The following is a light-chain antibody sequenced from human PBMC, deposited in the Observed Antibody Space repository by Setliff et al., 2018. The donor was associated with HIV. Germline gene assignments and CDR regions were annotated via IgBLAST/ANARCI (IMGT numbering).Light chain of an antibody. Sequence: YELTQPPSVSVAPGKTARITCGGNNIGRKSVHWYQQKPGQAPVLVIYYDSDRPSGIPERFSGSNSGNTATLTISRVEAGDEADYYCQVWDSSSDHSYVFGTGTKVTVL. V-gene: IGLV3-21*04. CDR2: YDS. CDR1: NIGRKS. CDR3: QVWDSSSDHSYV. J-gene: IGLJ1*01.